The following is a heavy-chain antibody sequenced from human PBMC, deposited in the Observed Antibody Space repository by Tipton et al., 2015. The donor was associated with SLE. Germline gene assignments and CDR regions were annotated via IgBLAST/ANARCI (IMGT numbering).Heavy chain of an antibody. D-gene: IGHD5-12*01. CDR3: ATNGHGETYEFFTEYLRH. CDR1: GGSIGPYY. V-gene: IGHV4-4*08. J-gene: IGHJ1*01. CDR2: IYFDGNS. Sequence: TLSLTCTVSGGSIGPYYWHWIRQSPGKALEWVGYIYFDGNSNGRGNYNPSLKSRVAISVDTSRNHFSLNLSSVTAADTAVYYCATNGHGETYEFFTEYLRHWGQGTLVTVSS.